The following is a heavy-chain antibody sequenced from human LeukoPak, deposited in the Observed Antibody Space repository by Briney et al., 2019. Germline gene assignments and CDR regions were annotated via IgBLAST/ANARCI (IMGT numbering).Heavy chain of an antibody. Sequence: GASVKVSCKVSGYTLTELSMHWVRQAPGKGLGWMGGFDPEDGETIYTQKFQGRVTMTEDTSTSTAYMDLRSLRSDDTALYYCARAGRWELPRYAFDIWGQGTMVTVSS. V-gene: IGHV1-24*01. CDR1: GYTLTELS. CDR3: ARAGRWELPRYAFDI. D-gene: IGHD1-26*01. J-gene: IGHJ3*02. CDR2: FDPEDGET.